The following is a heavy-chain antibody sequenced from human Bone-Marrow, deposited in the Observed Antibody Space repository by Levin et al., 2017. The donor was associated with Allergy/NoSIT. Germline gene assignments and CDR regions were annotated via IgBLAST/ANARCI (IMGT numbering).Heavy chain of an antibody. J-gene: IGHJ5*01. D-gene: IGHD2-15*01. Sequence: SETLSLTCDVSGYSISSGYSWGWIRQPPGKGPEWIGSIYPGGTTYYNPSLKSRVTISVDTSRNQFSLKLTTVTAADTAVYYCAGEGSFGGGSYYQGPWGQGSLVTVSS. V-gene: IGHV4-38-2*02. CDR3: AGEGSFGGGSYYQGP. CDR2: IYPGGTT. CDR1: GYSISSGYS.